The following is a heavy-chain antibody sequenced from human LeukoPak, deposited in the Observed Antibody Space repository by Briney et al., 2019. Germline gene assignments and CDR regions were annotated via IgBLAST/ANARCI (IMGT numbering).Heavy chain of an antibody. J-gene: IGHJ4*02. CDR3: ASGGRKYQLPSGRDY. Sequence: SETLSLTCAVYGGSFSGYYWSWIRQPPGKGLEWIGEINHSGSTNYNPSLKSRVTISVDTSKNQFSPKLSSVTAADTAVYYCASGGRKYQLPSGRDYWGQGTLVTVSS. CDR1: GGSFSGYY. D-gene: IGHD2-2*01. CDR2: INHSGST. V-gene: IGHV4-34*01.